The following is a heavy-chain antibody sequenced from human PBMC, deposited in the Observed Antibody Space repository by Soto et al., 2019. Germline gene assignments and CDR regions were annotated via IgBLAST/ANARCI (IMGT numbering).Heavy chain of an antibody. D-gene: IGHD3-16*01. V-gene: IGHV2-5*02. CDR3: AHLKGGSFFDY. CDR2: IYWDDDK. CDR1: RFSLTSSGGA. J-gene: IGHJ4*02. Sequence: QNTLKESGPTLVKPTQTLTLTCTFSRFSLTSSGGAVGWIRQPPGKALEWLALIYWDDDKRYSPSLKNRLTITKDTSKNQVVLTMTNMDPVDTGTYYCAHLKGGSFFDYWGQGTLVTISS.